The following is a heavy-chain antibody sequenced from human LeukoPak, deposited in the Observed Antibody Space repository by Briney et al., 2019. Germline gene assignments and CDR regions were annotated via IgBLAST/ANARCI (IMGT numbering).Heavy chain of an antibody. V-gene: IGHV3-23*01. J-gene: IGHJ6*02. D-gene: IGHD6-13*01. CDR1: GFTFSSYA. Sequence: AGGSLRLSCAASGFTFSSYAMSWVRQAPGKGLEWVSAISGSGGSTYYADSVKGRFTISRDNSKNTLYLQMNSLRAEDTAVYYCAKDQIAAAAPTVYGMDVWGQGTTVTVSS. CDR3: AKDQIAAAAPTVYGMDV. CDR2: ISGSGGST.